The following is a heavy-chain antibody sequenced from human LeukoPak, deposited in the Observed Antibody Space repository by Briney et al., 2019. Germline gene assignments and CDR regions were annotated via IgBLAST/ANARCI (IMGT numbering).Heavy chain of an antibody. Sequence: ASVKVSCKASGGTFSSYAISWVRQAPGQGLDWMGGIIPIFGTANYAQKFQGRVTITADKSTSTAYMELSSLRSEDTAVYYCASVGSGSSHFDYWGQGTLVTVSS. D-gene: IGHD3-10*01. V-gene: IGHV1-69*06. CDR2: IIPIFGTA. CDR1: GGTFSSYA. J-gene: IGHJ4*02. CDR3: ASVGSGSSHFDY.